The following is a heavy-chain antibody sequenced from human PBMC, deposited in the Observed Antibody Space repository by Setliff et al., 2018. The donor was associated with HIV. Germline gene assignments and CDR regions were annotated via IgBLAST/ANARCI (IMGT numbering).Heavy chain of an antibody. CDR2: ISWDSANL. J-gene: IGHJ6*04. V-gene: IGHV3-9*01. CDR3: VKDGAAARTYHHFMQI. D-gene: IGHD6-25*01. Sequence: RLSCAASGFMIGNYGLHWVRQTPGKGLEWVASISWDSANLGYADSVKGRFIITRDNAKASLYLQMNSLRPDDTGVYYCVKDGAAARTYHHFMQIWGNGTTVTVSS. CDR1: GFMIGNYG.